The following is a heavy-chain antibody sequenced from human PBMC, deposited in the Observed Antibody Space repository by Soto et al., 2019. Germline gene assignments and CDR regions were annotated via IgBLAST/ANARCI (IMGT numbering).Heavy chain of an antibody. D-gene: IGHD2-21*02. CDR3: ARDLSYGGYSRAMDV. J-gene: IGHJ6*02. CDR1: GGSISSGTCY. V-gene: IGHV4-31*03. Sequence: SETLSLTCTVSGGSISSGTCYWSWIRQHPGKGLEWIEYIYYNGYTYYNPSLKSRIAISVDTSKNQFSLKLSSVTAADTAVYYCARDLSYGGYSRAMDVWGQGTTVTVYS. CDR2: IYYNGYT.